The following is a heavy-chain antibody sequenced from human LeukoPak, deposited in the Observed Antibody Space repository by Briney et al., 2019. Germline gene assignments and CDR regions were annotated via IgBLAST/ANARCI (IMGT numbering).Heavy chain of an antibody. Sequence: GGSLRLSCAASGFTFSSYSMNWVRQAPGKGLEWVSSISSSSSYIYYADSVKGRFTISRDNAKNSLYLQMNSLRAEDTAVYYCARPAYCGGDCYSRGYYFDYWGQGTLVTVSS. CDR1: GFTFSSYS. D-gene: IGHD2-21*02. CDR3: ARPAYCGGDCYSRGYYFDY. CDR2: ISSSSSYI. V-gene: IGHV3-21*01. J-gene: IGHJ4*02.